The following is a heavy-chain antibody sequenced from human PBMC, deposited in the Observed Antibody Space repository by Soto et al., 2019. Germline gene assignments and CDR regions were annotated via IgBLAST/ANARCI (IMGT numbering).Heavy chain of an antibody. V-gene: IGHV4-39*01. CDR3: ARHSLALRKNNWFDP. J-gene: IGHJ5*02. CDR2: IFYLGSS. CDR1: GDSIISSDFY. D-gene: IGHD3-3*02. Sequence: TSETRSLTYTVSGDSIISSDFYWGWVRQPPGKGLEWIGSIFYLGSSYYNPSLKSRVTMSVDTSKNQFSLRLRSVTAADTALYFCARHSLALRKNNWFDPWGQGIMVTVSS.